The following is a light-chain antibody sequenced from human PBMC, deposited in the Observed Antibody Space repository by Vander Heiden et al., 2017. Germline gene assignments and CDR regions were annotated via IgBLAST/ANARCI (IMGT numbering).Light chain of an antibody. CDR2: GAS. CDR1: QSFSSH. J-gene: IGKJ1*01. V-gene: IGKV3-15*01. CDR3: QQYHNWPWT. Sequence: EIVMTQSPATLSVSPGERVTLSCRASQSFSSHLAWYQQKPGQAPRLLIYGASTRATGIPARFSGSGSGTEFTLTISSLQSEDFAVYHCQQYHNWPWTFGQGTKVEIK.